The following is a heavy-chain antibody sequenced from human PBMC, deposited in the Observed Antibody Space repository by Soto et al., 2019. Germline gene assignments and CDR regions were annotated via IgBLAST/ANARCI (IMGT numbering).Heavy chain of an antibody. CDR1: GFTFSDYY. V-gene: IGHV3-11*01. D-gene: IGHD5-18*01. J-gene: IGHJ6*02. Sequence: GGSLRLSCAASGFTFSDYYMSWIRQGPGKGLEWVSYISRTGNTIYYADSVKGRFTISRDAAKNSLYLQMNSLRAEDTAVYYCARARADMVPSYYGMDVWGQGTTVTVSS. CDR3: ARARADMVPSYYGMDV. CDR2: ISRTGNTI.